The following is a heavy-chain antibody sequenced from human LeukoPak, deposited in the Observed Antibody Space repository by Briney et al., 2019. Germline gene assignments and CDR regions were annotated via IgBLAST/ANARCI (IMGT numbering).Heavy chain of an antibody. J-gene: IGHJ3*02. D-gene: IGHD1-26*01. CDR2: INAGNGNT. CDR3: ARWGEGYSRSHNGLDI. CDR1: GYTFTSYA. V-gene: IGHV1-3*01. Sequence: GASVKVSCKASGYTFTSYAMHWVRQAPGQRLEWMGWINAGNGNTKYSQKFQGRVTITRDTSASTAYMELSSLRSEDTAVYYCARWGEGYSRSHNGLDIWGQGTMVTVSS.